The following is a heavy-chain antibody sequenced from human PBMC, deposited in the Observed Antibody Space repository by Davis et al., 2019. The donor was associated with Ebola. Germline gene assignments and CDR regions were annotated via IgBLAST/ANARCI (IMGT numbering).Heavy chain of an antibody. V-gene: IGHV4-59*02. CDR2: ISNGGRT. CDR1: GCPAGIDY. CDR3: VRGSDAYTTGY. D-gene: IGHD5-24*01. J-gene: IGHJ4*02. Sequence: CRVVGCPAGIDYWSWIRQSPGKGLEWIAFISNGGRTIYNPSLRGRVTISIDTSKNQFSLEVRSVTAADTAFYYCVRGSDAYTTGYWGQGTLVTVSS.